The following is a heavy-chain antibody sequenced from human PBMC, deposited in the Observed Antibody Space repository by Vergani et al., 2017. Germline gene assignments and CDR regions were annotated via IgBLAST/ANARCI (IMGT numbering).Heavy chain of an antibody. D-gene: IGHD3-22*01. CDR2: IYYSGST. CDR1: GGSISSGDYY. Sequence: QVQLQESGPGLVKPLQTLSLTCTVPGGSISSGDYYWSWIRQPPGKGLEWIGYIYYSGSTYYNPSLKTRVTISVDTSKNQLSLKLSSVTAADTAVYYCARVRRDDSSGYYYYYGMDVWGQGTTVTVSS. J-gene: IGHJ6*02. CDR3: ARVRRDDSSGYYYYYGMDV. V-gene: IGHV4-30-4*01.